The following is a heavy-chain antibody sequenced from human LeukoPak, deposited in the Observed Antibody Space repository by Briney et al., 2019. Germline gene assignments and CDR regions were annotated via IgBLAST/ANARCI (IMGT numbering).Heavy chain of an antibody. CDR3: AKGVVPAAIGYYYYYGMDV. Sequence: GGSLRLSCAAPGFTFSSYAMSWVRQAPGKGLEWVSAISGSGGSTYYADSVKGRFTISRDNSKNTLYLQMNSLRAEDTAVYYCAKGVVPAAIGYYYYYGMDVWGQGTTVTVSS. D-gene: IGHD2-2*02. CDR2: ISGSGGST. V-gene: IGHV3-23*01. J-gene: IGHJ6*02. CDR1: GFTFSSYA.